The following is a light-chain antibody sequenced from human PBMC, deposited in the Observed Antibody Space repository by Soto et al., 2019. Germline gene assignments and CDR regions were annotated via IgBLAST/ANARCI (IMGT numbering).Light chain of an antibody. CDR1: QSVSSY. CDR2: DAS. J-gene: IGKJ3*01. V-gene: IGKV3-11*01. Sequence: EIVLTQSPATLSLSPGERATLSCRASQSVSSYLSWYQQKPGQAPRLLIYDASNRATGIPARFSGSGAGKDFTLTSSSLETEDFAVYYCQQRSNRPLFGPGTKGEI. CDR3: QQRSNRPL.